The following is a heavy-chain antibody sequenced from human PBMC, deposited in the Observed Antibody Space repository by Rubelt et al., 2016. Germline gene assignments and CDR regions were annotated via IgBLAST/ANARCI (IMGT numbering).Heavy chain of an antibody. Sequence: KGLVWVAQIISDGSTTTYADSVKGRFTISRDNAKNTLYLQMNSLRAEDTAVYYCAKGIGVGPTPDGFDIWGRGTTVTVSS. CDR3: AKGIGVGPTPDGFDI. D-gene: IGHD1-26*01. CDR2: IISDGSTT. J-gene: IGHJ3*02. V-gene: IGHV3-74*01.